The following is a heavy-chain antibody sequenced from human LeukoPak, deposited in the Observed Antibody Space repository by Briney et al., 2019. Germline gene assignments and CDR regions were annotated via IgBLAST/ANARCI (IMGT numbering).Heavy chain of an antibody. CDR3: ARDGYDFWSDYPTTLDY. V-gene: IGHV3-48*01. CDR2: ISTSSRTI. CDR1: GFNFSSYS. J-gene: IGHJ4*02. D-gene: IGHD3-3*01. Sequence: GGSLRLSCVASGFNFSSYSMNWVRQAPGKGLEWVSYISTSSRTIYYADSVKGRFTISRDNAKNSLFLQMNSLRAEDTAVYYCARDGYDFWSDYPTTLDYWGQGTLVTVS.